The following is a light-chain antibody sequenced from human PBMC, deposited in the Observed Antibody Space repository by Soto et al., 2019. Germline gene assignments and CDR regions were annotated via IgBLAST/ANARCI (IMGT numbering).Light chain of an antibody. V-gene: IGKV1-5*01. CDR3: QQYNSYSWT. CDR1: QSISSW. Sequence: DIQMTQSPSTLSASVGYRVTXXXRASQSISSWLAWYQQKPGKAPKLLIYDASSLESGVPSRFSGSGSGTEFTLTISSLQPDDFATYYCQQYNSYSWTFGQGTKVDIK. J-gene: IGKJ1*01. CDR2: DAS.